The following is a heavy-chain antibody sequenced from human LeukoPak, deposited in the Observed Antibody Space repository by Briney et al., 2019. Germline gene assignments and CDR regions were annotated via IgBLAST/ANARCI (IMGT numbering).Heavy chain of an antibody. CDR3: VRDRESYYFDY. V-gene: IGHV3-33*01. J-gene: IGHJ4*02. D-gene: IGHD3-10*01. CDR1: GFTFSNHG. CDR2: IWYDGSNK. Sequence: GGSLRLSCAASGFTFSNHGMHWVRQAPGKGLEWVAVIWYDGSNKYYADSVEGRFTISRDNSKKTLYLQMNSLRGEDTAVYYCVRDRESYYFDYWGQGTPVTVSS.